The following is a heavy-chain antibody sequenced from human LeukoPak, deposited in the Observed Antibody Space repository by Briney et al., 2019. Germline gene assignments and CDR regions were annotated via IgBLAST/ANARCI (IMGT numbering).Heavy chain of an antibody. V-gene: IGHV4-39*07. CDR3: ARDGRFPPEVLPRYFDY. CDR1: GGSVSSGSYY. J-gene: IGHJ4*02. Sequence: PSETPSLTCTVSGGSVSSGSYYWGWIRQPPGKGLEWIGNIYYSGSTYYNPSLKSRVTISVETSKNQFSLKLSSVTAADTAVYYCARDGRFPPEVLPRYFDYWGQGTLVTVSS. CDR2: IYYSGST. D-gene: IGHD1-26*01.